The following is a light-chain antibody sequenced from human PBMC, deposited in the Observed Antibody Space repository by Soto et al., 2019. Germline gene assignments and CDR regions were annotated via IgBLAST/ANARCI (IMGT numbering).Light chain of an antibody. Sequence: QSVLTQPPSVSGAPGQRVTISCTGSSSNIGTGYDVHWYQQLPGTAPKLLIYGNSNRPSGVPDRFSGSKSGSSASLAITGRQAEEEADYYCQSYANSLSVVFGGGTKLTVL. CDR3: QSYANSLSVV. J-gene: IGLJ2*01. CDR2: GNS. V-gene: IGLV1-40*01. CDR1: SSNIGTGYD.